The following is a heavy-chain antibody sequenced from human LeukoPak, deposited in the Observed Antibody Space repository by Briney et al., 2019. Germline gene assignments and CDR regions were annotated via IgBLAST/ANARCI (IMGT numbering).Heavy chain of an antibody. CDR3: AKDLAIVGASPRPFDY. D-gene: IGHD1-26*01. V-gene: IGHV3-23*01. CDR1: GFTFSSYA. Sequence: GGSLRLSCAASGFTFSSYAMSWVRQAPGKGLECVSSISGSGGSTYYADSVKGRFTISRDNSKNTLYLQMNSLRAEDTAVYYCAKDLAIVGASPRPFDYWGQGTLVTVSS. J-gene: IGHJ4*02. CDR2: ISGSGGST.